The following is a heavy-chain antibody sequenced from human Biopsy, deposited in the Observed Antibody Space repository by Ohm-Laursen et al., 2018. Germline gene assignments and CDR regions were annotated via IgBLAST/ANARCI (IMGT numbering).Heavy chain of an antibody. Sequence: SVKVSCKASGYPFITYGISWVRQAPGQGLEWMGWISAYNGHTKFARKFQDRVTMTTDTSTTTAYTDLRSLRSDDTAVYYCARDPHGEGRDYGSYFDYWGQGTLVTVSS. CDR1: GYPFITYG. J-gene: IGHJ4*02. V-gene: IGHV1-18*01. CDR2: ISAYNGHT. CDR3: ARDPHGEGRDYGSYFDY. D-gene: IGHD4-17*01.